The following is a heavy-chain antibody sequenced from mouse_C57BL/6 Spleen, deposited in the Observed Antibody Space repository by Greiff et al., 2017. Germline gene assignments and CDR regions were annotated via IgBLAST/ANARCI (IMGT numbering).Heavy chain of an antibody. CDR3: ARGGGGNYAMDY. CDR2: INPNNGGT. Sequence: SGPELVKPGASVKIPCKASGYTFTDYNMDWVKQSHGKSLEWIGDINPNNGGTIYNQKFKGKATLTVDKSSRAAYMDLRSLTPEETAVDYCARGGGGNYAMDYWGQGTSVTVSS. J-gene: IGHJ4*01. V-gene: IGHV1-18*01. CDR1: GYTFTDYN.